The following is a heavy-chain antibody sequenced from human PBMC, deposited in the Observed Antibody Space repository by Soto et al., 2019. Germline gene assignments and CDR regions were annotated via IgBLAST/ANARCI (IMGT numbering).Heavy chain of an antibody. CDR3: ARFAYYYDSSGPFDP. V-gene: IGHV1-69*13. CDR1: GGTFSSYA. Sequence: SVKVSCKASGGTFSSYAISWVRQAPGQGLEWMGGIIPIFGTANYAQKFQGRVTITADESTSTAYMELSSLRPEDTAVYYCARFAYYYDSSGPFDPWGQGTLVTVSS. CDR2: IIPIFGTA. D-gene: IGHD3-22*01. J-gene: IGHJ5*02.